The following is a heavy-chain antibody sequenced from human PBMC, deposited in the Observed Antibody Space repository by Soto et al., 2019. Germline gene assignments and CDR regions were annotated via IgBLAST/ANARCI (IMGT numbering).Heavy chain of an antibody. D-gene: IGHD3-16*01. Sequence: XXTLSLPFTVSGGSISSYYWSWILQPPGKGLEWIGYIYYSGSTNYNPSLKSRVTISVDTSKNQFSLKLSSVTAADTAVYYCARASWARDGDYFDYWGQGTLVTVSS. CDR2: IYYSGST. CDR1: GGSISSYY. CDR3: ARASWARDGDYFDY. V-gene: IGHV4-59*01. J-gene: IGHJ4*02.